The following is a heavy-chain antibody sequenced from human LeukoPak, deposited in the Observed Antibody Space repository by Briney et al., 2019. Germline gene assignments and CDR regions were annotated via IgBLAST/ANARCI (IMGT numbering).Heavy chain of an antibody. V-gene: IGHV1-69*13. Sequence: SVKVSCKASGGTFSSYAISWVRQAPGQGLEWMGGIIPIFGTANYAQKFQGRVTITADESTSTAYMELSSLRSEDTAVYYCAREKGCSSTSCYDAFDIWGQGTMVTVSS. J-gene: IGHJ3*02. CDR3: AREKGCSSTSCYDAFDI. CDR2: IIPIFGTA. CDR1: GGTFSSYA. D-gene: IGHD2-2*01.